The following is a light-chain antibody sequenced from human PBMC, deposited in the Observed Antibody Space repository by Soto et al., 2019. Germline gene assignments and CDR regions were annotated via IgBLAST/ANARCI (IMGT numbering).Light chain of an antibody. Sequence: ELVMTQSPATLSVSPGARATLSCRASQSVSSNLAWYQQKPGQAPRLLIYDASNRATGIPARFSGSGSGTDGTLTISRLEPGDGAVYDGQQYGSSPRTFGQGTKVDIK. V-gene: IGKV3-20*01. CDR2: DAS. CDR1: QSVSSN. J-gene: IGKJ1*01. CDR3: QQYGSSPRT.